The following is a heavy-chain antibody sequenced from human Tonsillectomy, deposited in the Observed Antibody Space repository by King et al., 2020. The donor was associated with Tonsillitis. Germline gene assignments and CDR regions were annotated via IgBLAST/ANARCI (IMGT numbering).Heavy chain of an antibody. CDR1: GGSISSYY. CDR2: IYTSGST. J-gene: IGHJ4*02. D-gene: IGHD3-10*01. CDR3: AREGGSPQSNPLDY. Sequence: VQLQESGPGLVKPSETLSLTCTVSGGSISSYYWSWIRRPAGKGLEWIGRIYTSGSTNYNPSLKSRVTMSVDTSKNQFSLKLSSVTAADTAVYYCAREGGSPQSNPLDYWGQGTLVTVSS. V-gene: IGHV4-4*07.